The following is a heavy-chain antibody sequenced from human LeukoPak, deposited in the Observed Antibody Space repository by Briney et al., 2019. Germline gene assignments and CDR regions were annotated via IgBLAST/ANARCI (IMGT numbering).Heavy chain of an antibody. CDR1: GYTFPANY. CDR3: ARVQVSDDNWGFFDY. V-gene: IGHV1-2*02. CDR2: INPNSGGS. D-gene: IGHD1-1*01. Sequence: ASVKVSCKASGYTFPANYMHWVRQAPGQGLEWMGWINPNSGGSNCAQRFQGRVTMTRETSISTAYMELSRLSSDDTAVYYCARVQVSDDNWGFFDYWGQGTLVTVSS. J-gene: IGHJ4*02.